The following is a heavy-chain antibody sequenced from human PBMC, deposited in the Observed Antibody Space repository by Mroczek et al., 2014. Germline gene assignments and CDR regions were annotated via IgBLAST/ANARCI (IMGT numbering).Heavy chain of an antibody. CDR1: GFTFSSYG. Sequence: QVQLQESGGGVVQPGRSLRLSCAASGFTFSSYGMHWVRQAPGKGLEWVAVISYDGSNKYYADSVKGRFTISRDNSKNTLYLQMNSLRAEDTAAYYCAKAGERGSYSGVIDYVGPGNPG. CDR3: AKAGERGSYSGVIDY. D-gene: IGHD1-26*01. J-gene: IGHJ4*02. CDR2: ISYDGSNK. V-gene: IGHV3-30*18.